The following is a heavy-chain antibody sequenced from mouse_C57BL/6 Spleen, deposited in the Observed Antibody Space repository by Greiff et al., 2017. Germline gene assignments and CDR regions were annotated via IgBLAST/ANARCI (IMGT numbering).Heavy chain of an antibody. Sequence: QVQLQQPGAELVMPGASVKLSCKASGYTFTSYWMHWVKQRPGQGLEWIGEIDPSDSYTNYNQKFKGKSTLTVDKSSSPAYMQLSSLTSEGSAIYYCAGQLVVSTVVDLYFDYWGQGTTLTVSS. CDR1: GYTFTSYW. V-gene: IGHV1-69*01. J-gene: IGHJ2*01. CDR2: IDPSDSYT. CDR3: AGQLVVSTVVDLYFDY. D-gene: IGHD1-1*01.